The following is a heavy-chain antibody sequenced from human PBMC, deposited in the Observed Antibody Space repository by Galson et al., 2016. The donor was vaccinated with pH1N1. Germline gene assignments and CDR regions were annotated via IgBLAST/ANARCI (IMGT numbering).Heavy chain of an antibody. CDR3: VRDHDYDDSGPSHYYYGLDV. V-gene: IGHV3-7*01. D-gene: IGHD4-17*01. CDR1: GFTFSTYW. CDR2: IKQDGSAR. Sequence: SLRLSCAASGFTFSTYWMTWVRQAPGKGLEWVANIKQDGSARYYVDSVKGRFTISRDNAKNSLFLQFNSLRAGDTAVYFCVRDHDYDDSGPSHYYYGLDVWGQGTTVTVSS. J-gene: IGHJ6*02.